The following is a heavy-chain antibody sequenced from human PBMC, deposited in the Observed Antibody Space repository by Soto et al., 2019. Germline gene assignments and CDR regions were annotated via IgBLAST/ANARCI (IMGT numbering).Heavy chain of an antibody. V-gene: IGHV1-69*02. J-gene: IGHJ5*02. CDR3: ERYSSSSFWFDP. CDR2: IIPILGIA. D-gene: IGHD6-6*01. CDR1: GGTFSSYT. Sequence: SVKVSCKASGGTFSSYTISWVRQAPGQGLEWMGRIIPILGIANYAQKFQGRVTITADKSTSTAYMELSSLRSEDTAVYYCERYSSSSFWFDPWGQGTLVTVSS.